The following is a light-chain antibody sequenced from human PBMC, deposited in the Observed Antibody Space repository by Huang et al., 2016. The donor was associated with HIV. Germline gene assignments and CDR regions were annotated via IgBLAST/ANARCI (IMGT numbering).Light chain of an antibody. J-gene: IGKJ1*01. CDR2: GAS. CDR3: QQYNNWPQT. V-gene: IGKV3-15*01. CDR1: QSVSSN. Sequence: EIVMTQSPATLSVSPGERATLSCSASQSVSSNLAWYQQKPGQAPRLLIYGASSSGTGIPARFSGSGSGTEFTLTISSLQSEDFAVYYCQQYNNWPQTFGQGTKVEIK.